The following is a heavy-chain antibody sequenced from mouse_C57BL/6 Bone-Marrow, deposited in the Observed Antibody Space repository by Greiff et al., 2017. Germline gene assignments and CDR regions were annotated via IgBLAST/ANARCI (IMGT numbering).Heavy chain of an antibody. D-gene: IGHD4-1*01. V-gene: IGHV5-4*01. CDR1: GFTFSSYA. CDR3: AREKRLGTYYFDY. J-gene: IGHJ2*01. Sequence: EVKLVESGGGLVKPGGSLKLSCAASGFTFSSYAMSWVRQTPEKRLEWVATISDGGSYTYYPDNVKGRFTISRDNAKNNLYLQMSHLKSEDTAMYYWAREKRLGTYYFDYWGQGTTLTVSS. CDR2: ISDGGSYT.